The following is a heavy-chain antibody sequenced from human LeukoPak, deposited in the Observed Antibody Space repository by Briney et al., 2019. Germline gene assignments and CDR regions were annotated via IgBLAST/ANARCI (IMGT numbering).Heavy chain of an antibody. CDR1: GFTFSSYA. Sequence: GGSLRLSCAASGFTFSSYAMHWVRQAPGQGLEWMGIINPSGGSTSYAQKFQGRVTMTRDTSTSTVYMELGSLRSEDTAVYYCARDDIEGAFDIWGQGTMVTVSS. CDR3: ARDDIEGAFDI. CDR2: INPSGGST. J-gene: IGHJ3*02. V-gene: IGHV1-46*01.